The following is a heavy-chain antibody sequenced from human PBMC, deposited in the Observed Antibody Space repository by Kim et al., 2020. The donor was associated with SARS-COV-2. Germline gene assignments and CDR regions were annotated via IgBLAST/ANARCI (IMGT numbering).Heavy chain of an antibody. CDR1: GGSFSGYY. CDR2: INHSGST. CDR3: ARGGVAVAGFDAFDI. Sequence: SETLSLTCAVYGGSFSGYYWSWIRQPPGKGLEWIGEINHSGSTNYNPSLKSRVTISVDTSKNQFSLKLSSVTAADTAVYYCARGGVAVAGFDAFDIWGQGTMVTVSS. D-gene: IGHD6-19*01. J-gene: IGHJ3*02. V-gene: IGHV4-34*01.